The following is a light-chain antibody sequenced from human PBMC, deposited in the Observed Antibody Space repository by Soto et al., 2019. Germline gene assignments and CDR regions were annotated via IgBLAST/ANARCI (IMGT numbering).Light chain of an antibody. V-gene: IGLV2-11*01. CDR1: STDVGGYNY. CDR3: CSYAGTYTFV. CDR2: DVT. Sequence: QSVLTQPRSVSGSPGQSVTISCTGTSTDVGGYNYVSWYQQHPDKAPKLLIYDVTKRPSGVPDRFSGSKSDNTASLTISGLHAEDEADYYCCSYAGTYTFVFGTGTKLTVL. J-gene: IGLJ1*01.